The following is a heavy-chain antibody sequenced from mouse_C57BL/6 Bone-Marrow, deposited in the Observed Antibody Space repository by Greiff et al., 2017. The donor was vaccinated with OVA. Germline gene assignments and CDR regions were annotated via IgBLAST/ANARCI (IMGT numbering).Heavy chain of an antibody. V-gene: IGHV1-64*01. J-gene: IGHJ4*01. Sequence: QVQLQQPGAELVKPGASVKLSCKASGYTFTSYWMHWVKQRPGQGLEWIGMIHPNSGSTNYNEKFKSKATLTVDKSSSTAYMQLSSLTSEDSAVYYCARSSITTVVPPYYAIDYWGQGTSVTVSS. CDR1: GYTFTSYW. CDR2: IHPNSGST. D-gene: IGHD1-1*01. CDR3: ARSSITTVVPPYYAIDY.